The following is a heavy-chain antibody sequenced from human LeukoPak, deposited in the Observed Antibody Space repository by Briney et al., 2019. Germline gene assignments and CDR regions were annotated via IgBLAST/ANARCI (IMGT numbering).Heavy chain of an antibody. D-gene: IGHD3-3*01. CDR2: ISGSGGST. Sequence: GGSLRLSCAASGFAFSSYAMSWVRQAPGKGLEWVSAISGSGGSTYYADSVKGRFTISRDNSKNTLYLQMNSLRAEDTAVYYCAKGSFWSGYFYFDYWGQGTLVTVSS. V-gene: IGHV3-23*01. J-gene: IGHJ4*02. CDR3: AKGSFWSGYFYFDY. CDR1: GFAFSSYA.